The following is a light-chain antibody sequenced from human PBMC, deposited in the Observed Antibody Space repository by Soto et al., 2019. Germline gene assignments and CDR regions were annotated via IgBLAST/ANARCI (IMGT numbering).Light chain of an antibody. CDR2: AAS. V-gene: IGKV1-27*01. J-gene: IGKJ2*01. CDR3: QKYNSAPNT. Sequence: DIQMTQSPSSLSASVGDRVTITCRASQDISNYLAWYQQKPGKVPKVLIYAASTLQTGVQSRFSGSGFGTVFPLTINSLQPEDVATYYCQKYNSAPNTFGRGTRLEIK. CDR1: QDISNY.